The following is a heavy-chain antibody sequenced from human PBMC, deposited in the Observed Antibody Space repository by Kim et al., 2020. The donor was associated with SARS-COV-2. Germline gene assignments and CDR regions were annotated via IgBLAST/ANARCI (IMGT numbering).Heavy chain of an antibody. CDR3: ASFGGYCSSTSCMDY. CDR2: IWYDGSNK. J-gene: IGHJ4*02. D-gene: IGHD2-2*01. CDR1: GFTFSSYG. V-gene: IGHV3-33*01. Sequence: GGSLRLSCAASGFTFSSYGMHWVRQAPGKGLEWVAVIWYDGSNKYYADSVKGRFTISRDNSKNTLYLQMNSLRAEDTAVYYCASFGGYCSSTSCMDYWGQGTLVTVSS.